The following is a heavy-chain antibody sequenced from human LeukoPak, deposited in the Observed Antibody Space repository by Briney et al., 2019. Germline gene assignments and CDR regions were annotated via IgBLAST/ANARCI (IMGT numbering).Heavy chain of an antibody. D-gene: IGHD3-22*01. CDR3: ARDHYDSSGYHDY. J-gene: IGHJ4*02. CDR1: GGTFSSYA. CDR2: IIPIRGIA. V-gene: IGHV1-69*04. Sequence: GSSVKVSCKASGGTFSSYAISWLRQAPGQGLEWMGRIIPIRGIANYAQKFQGRVTITADKSTSTAYMELSSLRSEDTAVYYCARDHYDSSGYHDYWGQGTLVTVSS.